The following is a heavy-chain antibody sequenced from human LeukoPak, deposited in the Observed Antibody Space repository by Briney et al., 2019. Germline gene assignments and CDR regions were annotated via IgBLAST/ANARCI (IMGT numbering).Heavy chain of an antibody. CDR3: AREISSTIFGALRSDAFDI. D-gene: IGHD3-3*01. CDR1: GYTFTGYY. Sequence: ASVKVSCKASGYTFTGYYMHWARQAPGQGLEWMGWINPNSGGTNYAQKFQGRVTMTRDTSISTAYMELSRLRSDDTAVYYCAREISSTIFGALRSDAFDIWGQGTMVTVSS. V-gene: IGHV1-2*02. CDR2: INPNSGGT. J-gene: IGHJ3*02.